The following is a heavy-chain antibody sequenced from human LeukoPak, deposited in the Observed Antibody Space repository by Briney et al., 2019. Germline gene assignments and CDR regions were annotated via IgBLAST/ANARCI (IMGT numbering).Heavy chain of an antibody. CDR2: IYYSGST. V-gene: IGHV4-39*07. J-gene: IGHJ6*03. CDR3: ARTTEGGYSYGYFYYYYMDV. Sequence: SETLSLTCTVSGGSIGSSSYYWGWIRQPPGKGLEWIGNIYYSGSTYYNPSLKSRVTISVDTSKNQFSLKLSSVTAADTAVYYCARTTEGGYSYGYFYYYYMDVWGKGTTVTISS. CDR1: GGSIGSSSYY. D-gene: IGHD5-18*01.